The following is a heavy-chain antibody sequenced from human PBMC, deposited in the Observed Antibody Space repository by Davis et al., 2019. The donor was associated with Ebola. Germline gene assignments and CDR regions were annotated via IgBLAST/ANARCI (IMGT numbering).Heavy chain of an antibody. CDR3: ARDDRCTGGVCSYGMDV. J-gene: IGHJ6*02. D-gene: IGHD2-8*02. CDR2: IIPIFGTA. V-gene: IGHV1-69*13. CDR1: GGTFSSYA. Sequence: AASVKVSCKASGGTFSSYAISWVRQAPGQGLEWMGGIIPIFGTANYAQKFQGRVTITADESTSTAYMELSSLRSEDTAVYYCARDDRCTGGVCSYGMDVWGQGTTVTVSS.